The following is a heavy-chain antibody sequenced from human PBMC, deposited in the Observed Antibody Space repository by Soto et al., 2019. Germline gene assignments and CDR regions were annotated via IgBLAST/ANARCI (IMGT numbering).Heavy chain of an antibody. D-gene: IGHD6-13*01. J-gene: IGHJ4*02. Sequence: QVQLVQSGAEVKKPGASVKVSCKASGYTFTSYGISWVRQAPGQGLEWMGWISAYNGNTNYAQKLQGRVTMTTDTSTSTPYMELRILRSDETAGYEGAGEASSSCRDYWGQGTRFTVSS. CDR3: AGEASSSCRDY. V-gene: IGHV1-18*01. CDR1: GYTFTSYG. CDR2: ISAYNGNT.